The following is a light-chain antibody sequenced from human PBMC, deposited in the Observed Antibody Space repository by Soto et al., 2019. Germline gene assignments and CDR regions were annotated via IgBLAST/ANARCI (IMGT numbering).Light chain of an antibody. CDR3: CSYAGRFYV. V-gene: IGLV2-11*01. Sequence: QSVLTQPRSVSGSPGQSVTISCTGTSSDVGGYIYVSWYQQHPGKAPKLMIYDVSKRPSGVPDRFSDSKSANTASLTISGLQAEDEADYYCCSYAGRFYVFGTGTKLTVL. J-gene: IGLJ1*01. CDR1: SSDVGGYIY. CDR2: DVS.